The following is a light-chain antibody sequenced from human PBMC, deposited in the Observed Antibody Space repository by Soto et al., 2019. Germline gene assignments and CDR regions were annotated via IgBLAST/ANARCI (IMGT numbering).Light chain of an antibody. Sequence: QSVLTQPASVSGSPGQSITISCTGTTSDVGGYNYVSWYQQHAGKAPKLMMYEVSNRPSGVSNRFSGSKSGNTASLTISGLQAEDEADYYCTSYTSSSSLVVFGGGTKVTVL. V-gene: IGLV2-14*01. CDR1: TSDVGGYNY. CDR3: TSYTSSSSLVV. J-gene: IGLJ2*01. CDR2: EVS.